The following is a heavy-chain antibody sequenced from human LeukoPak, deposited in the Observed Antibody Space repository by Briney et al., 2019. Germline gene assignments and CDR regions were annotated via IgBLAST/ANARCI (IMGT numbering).Heavy chain of an antibody. CDR2: IYSSGTT. V-gene: IGHV3-53*01. Sequence: GGSLRLSCAVSGFTVSGTYMTWVRQAPGKGLEWVSVIYSSGTTFYAESVKGRFTVSRDNSKNTLYLQMNSLRVEDTAVYYCARFPQWGHDSSGAFDIWGQGTMVTVSS. CDR3: ARFPQWGHDSSGAFDI. J-gene: IGHJ3*02. D-gene: IGHD3-22*01. CDR1: GFTVSGTY.